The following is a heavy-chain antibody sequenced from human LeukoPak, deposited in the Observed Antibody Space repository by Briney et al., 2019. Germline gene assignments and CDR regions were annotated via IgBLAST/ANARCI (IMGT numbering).Heavy chain of an antibody. D-gene: IGHD3-3*01. CDR1: GFTFSSYS. Sequence: GGSLRLSCAASGFTFSSYSMNWVRQAPGKGLEWVSYISSSSSTIYYADSVKGRFTISRDNAKNSLYLQMNSLRAEDTAVDYCARFTSGYYNWFDPWGQGTLVTVSS. CDR3: ARFTSGYYNWFDP. J-gene: IGHJ5*02. CDR2: ISSSSSTI. V-gene: IGHV3-48*01.